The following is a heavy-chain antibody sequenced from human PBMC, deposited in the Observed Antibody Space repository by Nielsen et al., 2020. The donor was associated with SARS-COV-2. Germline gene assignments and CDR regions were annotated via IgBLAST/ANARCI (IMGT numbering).Heavy chain of an antibody. CDR2: IYYSGST. Sequence: SETLSLTCTVSGGSISSGGYYWSWIRQHPGKGLEWIGYIYYSGSTYYNPSLKSRVTISVDTSKNQFSLKLSSVTAADTAVYYCARVLTFGVVIRWLDPWGQGTLVTVSS. J-gene: IGHJ5*02. CDR3: ARVLTFGVVIRWLDP. CDR1: GGSISSGGYY. D-gene: IGHD3-3*01. V-gene: IGHV4-31*03.